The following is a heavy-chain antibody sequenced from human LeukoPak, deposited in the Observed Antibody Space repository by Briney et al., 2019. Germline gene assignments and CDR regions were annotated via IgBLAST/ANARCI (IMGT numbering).Heavy chain of an antibody. CDR2: IYTSGST. CDR1: GGSISSYY. D-gene: IGHD2-15*01. Sequence: SETLSLTCTVSGGSISSYYWSWIRQPAGQGLEWIGRIYTSGSTNYNPSLKSRVTMSVDTSKNQFSLKLSSVTAADTAVYYCARDGYYCSGGSCYPLDGMDVWGQGTTVTVSS. V-gene: IGHV4-4*07. CDR3: ARDGYYCSGGSCYPLDGMDV. J-gene: IGHJ6*02.